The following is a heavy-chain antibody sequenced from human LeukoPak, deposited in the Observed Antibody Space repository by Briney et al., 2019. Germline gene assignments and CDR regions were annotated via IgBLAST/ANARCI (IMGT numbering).Heavy chain of an antibody. J-gene: IGHJ4*02. CDR1: GGSFSGYY. Sequence: SETLSLTCAVYGGSFSGYYWSWIRQPPGKGLEWIGEINHSGSTNYNPSLKSQVTISVDTSKNQFSLKLSSVTAADTAVYYCARGGIAAAGIPFDYWGQGTLVTVSS. CDR2: INHSGST. CDR3: ARGGIAAAGIPFDY. D-gene: IGHD6-13*01. V-gene: IGHV4-34*01.